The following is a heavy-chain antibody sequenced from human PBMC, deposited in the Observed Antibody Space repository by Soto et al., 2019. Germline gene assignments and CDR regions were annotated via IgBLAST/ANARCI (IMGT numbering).Heavy chain of an antibody. D-gene: IGHD2-15*01. CDR3: ARDAWDCSGGSCYFYFQH. CDR2: IYDNRNV. V-gene: IGHV4-59*01. J-gene: IGHJ1*01. CDR1: GGSTSVYY. Sequence: SETLSLTCSISGGSTSVYYWTWIRQSPGKGLECVGYIYDNRNVNYNPSLKSRVTMSLDTSNNQFSLKLGSVTAADTAVYYCARDAWDCSGGSCYFYFQHWGQGTLVTVSS.